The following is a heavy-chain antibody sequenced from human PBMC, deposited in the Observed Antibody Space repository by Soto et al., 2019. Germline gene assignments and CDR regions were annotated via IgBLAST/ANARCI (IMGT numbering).Heavy chain of an antibody. J-gene: IGHJ2*01. CDR1: GFSFSNYA. Sequence: PGGSLRLSCAASGFSFSNYAMSWVRQAPGKGLEWVSGISGSGGGTYYGDSVRGRLTISRDNSKNTLYLQIHSLRADGTAVYYCAKDQTPRDYDISGYSLDWYFDVWGRGALVTVSS. V-gene: IGHV3-23*01. D-gene: IGHD3-22*01. CDR3: AKDQTPRDYDISGYSLDWYFDV. CDR2: ISGSGGGT.